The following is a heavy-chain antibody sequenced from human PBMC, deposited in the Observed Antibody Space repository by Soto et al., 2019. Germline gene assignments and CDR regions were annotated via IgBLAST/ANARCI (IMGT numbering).Heavy chain of an antibody. CDR3: ARGLTIVGATSFDY. CDR1: GYTFTSYD. Sequence: QVQLVQSGAEVKKPGASVKVSCKASGYTFTSYDINWVRQATGQGLEWMGWMNPNSGNTGYAQKFRGRVTMTRNTSISTAYMELSSLRSEDTAVYYCARGLTIVGATSFDYWGQGTLVTVSS. D-gene: IGHD1-26*01. CDR2: MNPNSGNT. V-gene: IGHV1-8*01. J-gene: IGHJ4*02.